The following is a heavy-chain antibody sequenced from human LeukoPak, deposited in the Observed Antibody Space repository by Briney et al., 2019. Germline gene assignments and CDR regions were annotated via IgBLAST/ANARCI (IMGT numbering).Heavy chain of an antibody. Sequence: GRSLRLSCAASGFTFSSYAMHWVRQAPGKGLEWVAVISYDGSNKYYADSVKGRFTISRDNSKNTLYLQMNSLRAEDTAVYYCAKADYGDYPYYYYYYMDVWGKGTTVTVSS. CDR3: AKADYGDYPYYYYYYMDV. D-gene: IGHD4-17*01. CDR2: ISYDGSNK. V-gene: IGHV3-30*04. J-gene: IGHJ6*03. CDR1: GFTFSSYA.